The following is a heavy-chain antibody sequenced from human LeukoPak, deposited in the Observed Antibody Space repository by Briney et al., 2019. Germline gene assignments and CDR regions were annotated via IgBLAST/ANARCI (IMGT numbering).Heavy chain of an antibody. Sequence: SETLSLTCTVSGDSISNGGFYWNWIRQHPGNGLEWIGYIYYRGSTYYTPSIKSRIIISVDTSKNQFSLKLSSVTAADTAVYYCSRSFIVRGDNWFDPWGQGTLVTVSS. CDR1: GDSISNGGFY. J-gene: IGHJ5*02. V-gene: IGHV4-31*03. D-gene: IGHD3-10*01. CDR3: SRSFIVRGDNWFDP. CDR2: IYYRGST.